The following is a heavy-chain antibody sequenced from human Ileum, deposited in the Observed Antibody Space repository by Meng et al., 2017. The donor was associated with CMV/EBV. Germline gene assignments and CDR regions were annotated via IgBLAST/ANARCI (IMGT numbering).Heavy chain of an antibody. V-gene: IGHV1-18*01. D-gene: IGHD3-22*01. CDR3: AREGLQYYEGSQY. CDR1: GYPFTSHG. J-gene: IGHJ4*02. CDR2: ISPYNGDS. Sequence: QVQLVQSGGDGKQPGASVRVTCKTSGYPFTSHGISWMRQAPGQGLEWMGWISPYNGDSNYAQSLQGRVTLTTDTSTTTAYLELRSLTYEDTAVYYCAREGLQYYEGSQYWGQGTLVTVSS.